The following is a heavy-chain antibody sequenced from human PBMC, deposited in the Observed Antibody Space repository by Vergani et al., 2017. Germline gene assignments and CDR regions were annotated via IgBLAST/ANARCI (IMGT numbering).Heavy chain of an antibody. V-gene: IGHV3-74*01. D-gene: IGHD2-2*01. CDR2: INSDGSST. Sequence: EVQLVESGGGLVQPGGSLRLSCAASGFTFSSYWMHWVRQAPGKGLVWVSRINSDGSSTSYADSVKGRFTISRDNAKNTLYLQMNSLRAEDTAVYYCARDPGYCSSTSCSIPDAFDIWGQGTMVTVSS. CDR1: GFTFSSYW. J-gene: IGHJ3*02. CDR3: ARDPGYCSSTSCSIPDAFDI.